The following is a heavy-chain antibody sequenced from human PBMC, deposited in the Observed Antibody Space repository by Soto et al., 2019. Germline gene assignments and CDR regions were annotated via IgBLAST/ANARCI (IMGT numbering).Heavy chain of an antibody. CDR1: GGTFSSYA. Sequence: ASVKVSCKASGGTFSSYAISWVRQAPGQGLEWMGGIIPIFGTANYAQKFQGRVTITADESTSTAYMELSSLRSEDTAVYYCARQAAAGFSLFDYWGQGTLVTVSS. J-gene: IGHJ4*02. V-gene: IGHV1-69*13. CDR3: ARQAAAGFSLFDY. CDR2: IIPIFGTA. D-gene: IGHD6-13*01.